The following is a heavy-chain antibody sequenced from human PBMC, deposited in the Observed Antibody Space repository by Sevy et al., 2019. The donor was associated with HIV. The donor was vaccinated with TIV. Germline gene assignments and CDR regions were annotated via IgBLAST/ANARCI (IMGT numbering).Heavy chain of an antibody. CDR1: GFTFINHA. J-gene: IGHJ6*02. D-gene: IGHD1-1*01. CDR2: ISYDGSNK. V-gene: IGHV3-30*04. Sequence: GGSLRLSCAASGFTFINHAMHWVRQAPGKGLEWVTVISYDGSNKYYADSVKGRFTISRDTSKSTVYLQMDSLRAEDTAVYYCARDLKRGYANYYYYGMDVWGQGTTVTVSS. CDR3: ARDLKRGYANYYYYGMDV.